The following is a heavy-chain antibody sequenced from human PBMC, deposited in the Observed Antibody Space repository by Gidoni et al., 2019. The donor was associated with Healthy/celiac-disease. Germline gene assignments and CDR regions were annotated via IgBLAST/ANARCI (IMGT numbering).Heavy chain of an antibody. D-gene: IGHD3-22*01. Sequence: GFTFSSYGMHWVRQAPGKGLEWVAVISYDGSNKYYADSVKGRFTISRDNSKNTLYLQMNSLRAEDTAVYYCAKDLVGYGTTYYYDSSGLRIDYWGQGTLVTGSS. V-gene: IGHV3-30*18. CDR2: ISYDGSNK. J-gene: IGHJ4*02. CDR1: GFTFSSYG. CDR3: AKDLVGYGTTYYYDSSGLRIDY.